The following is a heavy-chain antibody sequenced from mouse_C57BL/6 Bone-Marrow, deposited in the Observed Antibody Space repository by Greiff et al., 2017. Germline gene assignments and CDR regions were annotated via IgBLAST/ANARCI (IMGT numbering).Heavy chain of an antibody. Sequence: EVQLQESGPELVKPGASVKISCKASGYSFTDYNMNWVKQSNGKSLEWIGVINPSCGTTSYNQKFKGKATLTVDQSSSTAYMQLNSLTSEDSAVYYCARARILLAWFAYWGQGTLVTVSA. J-gene: IGHJ3*01. CDR2: INPSCGTT. V-gene: IGHV1-39*01. D-gene: IGHD1-1*01. CDR3: ARARILLAWFAY. CDR1: GYSFTDYN.